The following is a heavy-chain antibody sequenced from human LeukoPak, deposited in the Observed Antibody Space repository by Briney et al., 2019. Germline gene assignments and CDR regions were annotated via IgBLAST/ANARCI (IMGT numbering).Heavy chain of an antibody. CDR2: IYYSGST. V-gene: IGHV4-61*08. D-gene: IGHD2-15*01. CDR1: GGSISSGGYY. J-gene: IGHJ5*02. CDR3: ASSGPPPNWLDP. Sequence: SQTLSLTCTVSGGSISSGGYYWSWIRQPPGKGLEWIGYIYYSGSTNYNPSLKSRVTISVDTSKNQFSLKLKSVTAADTAVYYCASSGPPPNWLDPWGQGTLVTVSS.